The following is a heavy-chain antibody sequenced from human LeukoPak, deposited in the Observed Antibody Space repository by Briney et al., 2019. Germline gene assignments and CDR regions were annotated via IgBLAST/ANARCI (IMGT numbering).Heavy chain of an antibody. J-gene: IGHJ5*02. CDR3: ARQEYCSGASCYTWFDP. Sequence: GEPLKISCKGSGYSFTSYWIGWVRQMPGKGLEWMGIIYPGDSDTRYSPSFQGQVTISADKSISTAYLQWNSLKASDTAMYYCARQEYCSGASCYTWFDPWGQGTLVTVSS. V-gene: IGHV5-51*01. D-gene: IGHD2-15*01. CDR2: IYPGDSDT. CDR1: GYSFTSYW.